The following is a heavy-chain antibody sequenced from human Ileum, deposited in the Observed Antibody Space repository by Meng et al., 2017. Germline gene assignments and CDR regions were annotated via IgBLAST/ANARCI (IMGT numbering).Heavy chain of an antibody. J-gene: IGHJ4*02. CDR2: IHHSGST. V-gene: IGHV4-4*02. D-gene: IGHD1-26*01. Sequence: RLHDAGPGLLRPSGTLSLTCAVAGGYISTSDWWSWVRQPPGKGLEWIGEIHHSGSTNYNPSLKSRVTISVDKSKNQFSLKLNSVTAADTAVYYCAREWSGSYRHFDYWGQGTLVTVSS. CDR3: AREWSGSYRHFDY. CDR1: GGYISTSDW.